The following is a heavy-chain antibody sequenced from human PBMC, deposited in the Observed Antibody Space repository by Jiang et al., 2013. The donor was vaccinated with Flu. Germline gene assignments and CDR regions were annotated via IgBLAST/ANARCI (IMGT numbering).Heavy chain of an antibody. V-gene: IGHV2-5*02. CDR1: GFSLTTAGKKKKKKKKKKVG. CDR3: AFRGTGSGAFDI. Sequence: KPTQTLTLTCRFSGFSLTTAGKKKKKKKKKKVGVGWIRQAPGKALEWLALIYWDHDKRYSPSLRNRLTITRDTPKNEVVLTMTNLDPVDTATYYCAFRGTGSGAFDIWGQGTMVTVSS. CDR2: IYWDHDK. D-gene: IGHD2-8*02. J-gene: IGHJ3*02.